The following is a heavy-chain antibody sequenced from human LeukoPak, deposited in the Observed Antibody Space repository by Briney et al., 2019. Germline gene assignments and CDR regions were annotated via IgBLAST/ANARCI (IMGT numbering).Heavy chain of an antibody. CDR1: GFTFDDYA. CDR2: ITWDGGRA. CDR3: AKAAPFKYDFWSGALDY. V-gene: IGHV3-43D*03. Sequence: GGSLRLSCAASGFTFDDYAMHWVRQAPGKGLEWVSLITWDGGRAYYADSVKGRFTISRDNSKKSLYLQMNNLRAEDTALYYCAKAAPFKYDFWSGALDYWGQGTLVTVSS. D-gene: IGHD3-3*01. J-gene: IGHJ4*02.